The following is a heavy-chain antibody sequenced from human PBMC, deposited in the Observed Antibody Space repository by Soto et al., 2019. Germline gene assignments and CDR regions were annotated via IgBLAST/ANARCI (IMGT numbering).Heavy chain of an antibody. J-gene: IGHJ4*02. CDR2: ISWNSGSI. CDR3: AKDMVYYESSGYDY. Sequence: EVQLVESGGGLVQPGRSLRLSCAASGFTFDDYAMHWVRQAPGKGLEWVSGISWNSGSIGYADSVKGRFTISRDNAKNPRYLQMNSLRAEDPALYYCAKDMVYYESSGYDYWRQGTLVTVSS. V-gene: IGHV3-9*01. CDR1: GFTFDDYA. D-gene: IGHD3-22*01.